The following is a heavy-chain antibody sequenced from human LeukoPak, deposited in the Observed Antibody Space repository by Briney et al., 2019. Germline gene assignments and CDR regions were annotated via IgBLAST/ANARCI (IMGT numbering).Heavy chain of an antibody. Sequence: SETLSLTCTVSGFSVTTDSYCWGWIRQPPGKGLEWIGYDYCGGNTNYDPSLKRRVTISVDTSKNQFSLTLTSVTAADTAVYFCARDHFGSLDSWGQGILVTVSS. CDR3: ARDHFGSLDS. D-gene: IGHD3-10*01. V-gene: IGHV4-61*01. CDR1: GFSVTTDSYC. J-gene: IGHJ4*02. CDR2: DYCGGNT.